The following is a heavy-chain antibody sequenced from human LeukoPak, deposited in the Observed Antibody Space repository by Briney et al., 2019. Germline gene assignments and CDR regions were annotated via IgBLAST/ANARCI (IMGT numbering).Heavy chain of an antibody. J-gene: IGHJ4*02. CDR3: ATHPLWFGELSQGYYFDY. D-gene: IGHD3-10*01. CDR2: FDPEDGET. V-gene: IGHV1-24*01. CDR1: GYTLTELS. Sequence: ASVKVSCKVSGYTLTELSMHWVRQAPGKGLEWMGGFDPEDGETIYAQKFQGRVTMTEDTSTDTAYMELSSLRSEDTAVYYCATHPLWFGELSQGYYFDYWGQGTLVTVSS.